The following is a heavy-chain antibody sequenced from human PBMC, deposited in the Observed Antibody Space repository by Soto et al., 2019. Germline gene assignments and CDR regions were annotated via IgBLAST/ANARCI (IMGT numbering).Heavy chain of an antibody. Sequence: PGGSLRLSCAASGFTFSSYAMSWVRQAPGKGLEWVSAISGSGGSTYYADSVKGRFTISRDNSKNTLYLQMNSLRAEDTAVYYCARDVSVRTYYDFWSGDYYYGMDVWGQGTTVTVSS. CDR1: GFTFSSYA. CDR3: ARDVSVRTYYDFWSGDYYYGMDV. V-gene: IGHV3-23*01. CDR2: ISGSGGST. J-gene: IGHJ6*02. D-gene: IGHD3-3*01.